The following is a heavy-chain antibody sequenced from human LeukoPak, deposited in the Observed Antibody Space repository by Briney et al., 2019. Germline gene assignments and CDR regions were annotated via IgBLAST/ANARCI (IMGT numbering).Heavy chain of an antibody. CDR2: ISYDGSNE. CDR3: ARAQSSKGPHKPYNWFDP. J-gene: IGHJ5*02. D-gene: IGHD6-13*01. V-gene: IGHV3-30-3*01. Sequence: GGSLRLSCAASGFTFSSYTIHWVRQAPGKGLEWVSVISYDGSNEYYADSVKGRFTISRDNAKNSLYLQMNSLRAEDTAVYYCARAQSSKGPHKPYNWFDPWGQGTLVTVSS. CDR1: GFTFSSYT.